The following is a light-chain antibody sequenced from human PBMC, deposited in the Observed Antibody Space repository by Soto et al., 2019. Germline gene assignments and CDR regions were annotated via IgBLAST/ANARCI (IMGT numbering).Light chain of an antibody. CDR1: QSVLYSSNNKNY. V-gene: IGKV4-1*01. Sequence: DIVMTQSPDSLAVSLGERATINCKSSQSVLYSSNNKNYLAWYQQKPGQPPKLLIYWASTRESGVPDRFSGSGSGTDFTLPISSLQAEDVAVYYCHQYYSTPPTFGQGTKVEIK. J-gene: IGKJ1*01. CDR2: WAS. CDR3: HQYYSTPPT.